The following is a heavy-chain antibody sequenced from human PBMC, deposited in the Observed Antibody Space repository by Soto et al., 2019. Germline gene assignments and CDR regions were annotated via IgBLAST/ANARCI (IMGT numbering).Heavy chain of an antibody. Sequence: QVQLVQSGAEVKKPGASVKVSCKASGYTFSSYFISWVRQAPGQGLEWMGWISAYNGNTNYAQNLQGRVTMTTDTSTSTDYMELRSRRSDDTAVYYCARDLPPVDYWGQGTLVTVSS. CDR2: ISAYNGNT. V-gene: IGHV1-18*01. CDR1: GYTFSSYF. CDR3: ARDLPPVDY. J-gene: IGHJ4*02.